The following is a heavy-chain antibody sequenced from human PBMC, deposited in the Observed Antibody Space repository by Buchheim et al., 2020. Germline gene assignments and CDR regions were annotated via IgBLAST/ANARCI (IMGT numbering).Heavy chain of an antibody. D-gene: IGHD3-10*01. CDR1: GGTFSSYA. J-gene: IGHJ6*03. V-gene: IGHV1-69*06. Sequence: QVQLVQSGAEVKKPGSSVQVSCNSSGGTFSSYAISWLRQAPGQGLEWIGGIIPIFGTANYAQKFQGRVTITADKSTTTAYMELSSLRSEDTAVYYCVRAAYYYGSGSFPHVWGKGTT. CDR3: VRAAYYYGSGSFPHV. CDR2: IIPIFGTA.